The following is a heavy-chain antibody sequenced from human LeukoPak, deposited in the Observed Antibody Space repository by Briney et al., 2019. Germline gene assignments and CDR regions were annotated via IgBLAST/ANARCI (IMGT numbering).Heavy chain of an antibody. CDR1: GGSLSSYY. Sequence: SETLSLTCTVSGGSLSSYYWSWIRQPPGKGLEWVGYIYYSGSTNYNPSLKSRVTIYVDSSKNQFSLKLSSVTAADTAVYYCARYQRGYCSTTSCPHWFDPWGQGTGVSLSS. CDR2: IYYSGST. V-gene: IGHV4-59*08. CDR3: ARYQRGYCSTTSCPHWFDP. J-gene: IGHJ5*02. D-gene: IGHD2-2*01.